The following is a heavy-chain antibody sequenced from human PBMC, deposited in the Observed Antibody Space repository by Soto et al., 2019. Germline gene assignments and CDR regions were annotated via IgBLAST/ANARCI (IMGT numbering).Heavy chain of an antibody. CDR3: ARGGYSYGSFDY. CDR1: GGTFSSYT. J-gene: IGHJ4*02. D-gene: IGHD5-18*01. CDR2: IIPILGIA. V-gene: IGHV1-69*02. Sequence: QVQLVQSGAEVKKPGSSVKVSCKASGGTFSSYTISWVRQAPGQGLEWMGRIIPILGIANYAQKVQGRVTINEDKSTSTAYMELSSLRSEDTAVYYCARGGYSYGSFDYWGQGTLVTVSS.